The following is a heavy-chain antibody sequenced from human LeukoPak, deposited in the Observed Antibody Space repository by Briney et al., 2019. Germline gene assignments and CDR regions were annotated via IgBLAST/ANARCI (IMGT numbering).Heavy chain of an antibody. CDR3: ALGWSWVDY. V-gene: IGHV4-34*01. CDR2: INHSGST. Sequence: PSETLSLTCAVYGGSFSGYYWSWIRQPPGKGLEWIGEINHSGSTNYNPSLKSRVTISVDTSKNQFSLKLSSVTAADTAVYYCALGWSWVDYWGQGTLVTVSS. D-gene: IGHD3-3*01. J-gene: IGHJ4*02. CDR1: GGSFSGYY.